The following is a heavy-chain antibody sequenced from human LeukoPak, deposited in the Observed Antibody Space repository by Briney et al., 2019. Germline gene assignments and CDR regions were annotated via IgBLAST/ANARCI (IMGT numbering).Heavy chain of an antibody. CDR3: AKDLGGTTPLTP. CDR1: GVTFSSYG. J-gene: IGHJ5*02. Sequence: GGSLRLSCAASGVTFSSYGMHWVRQAPGKGLEWVAFIRYDGSNKYYADSVKGRFTISRDNSKNTLYLQMNSLRAEDTAVYYCAKDLGGTTPLTPWGQGTLVTVSS. V-gene: IGHV3-30*02. CDR2: IRYDGSNK. D-gene: IGHD2-2*01.